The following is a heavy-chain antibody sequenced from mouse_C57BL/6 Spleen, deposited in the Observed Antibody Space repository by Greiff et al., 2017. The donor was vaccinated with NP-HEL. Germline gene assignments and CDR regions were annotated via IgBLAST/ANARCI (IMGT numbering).Heavy chain of an antibody. Sequence: EVQWVESGGGLVKPGGSLKLSCAASGFTFSDYGMHWVRQAPEKGLEWVAYISSGSSTIYYADTVKGRFTISRDNAKNTLFLQMTSLRSEDTAMYYCARGNTVVVHYYAMDYWGQGTSVTVSS. V-gene: IGHV5-17*01. J-gene: IGHJ4*01. CDR2: ISSGSSTI. CDR1: GFTFSDYG. D-gene: IGHD1-1*01. CDR3: ARGNTVVVHYYAMDY.